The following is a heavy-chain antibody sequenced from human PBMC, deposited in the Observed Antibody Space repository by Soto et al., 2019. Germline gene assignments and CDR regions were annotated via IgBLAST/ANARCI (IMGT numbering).Heavy chain of an antibody. D-gene: IGHD6-6*01. J-gene: IGHJ5*02. Sequence: GGSLRLSCAASGFTFSSYAMSWVRQAPGKGLEWVLAISGSGGSTYYADSVKGRFTISRDNSKYTLYLQMNSLRAEDTAVYYCAKGPDEYSSSSNWFDPWGQGTLVTVSS. CDR2: ISGSGGST. CDR1: GFTFSSYA. V-gene: IGHV3-23*01. CDR3: AKGPDEYSSSSNWFDP.